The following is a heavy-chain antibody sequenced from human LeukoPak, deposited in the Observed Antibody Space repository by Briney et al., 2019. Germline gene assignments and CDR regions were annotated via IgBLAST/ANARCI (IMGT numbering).Heavy chain of an antibody. J-gene: IGHJ4*02. CDR1: GGTFSNNA. CDR2: INPSGGST. D-gene: IGHD6-13*01. V-gene: IGHV1-46*01. Sequence: ASVKVSCKASGGTFSNNAISWVRQAPGQGLEWMGIINPSGGSTSYAQKFQGRVTMTRDTSTSTVYMELSSLRSEDTAVYYCARDGSLAAAAPDYWGQGTLVTVSS. CDR3: ARDGSLAAAAPDY.